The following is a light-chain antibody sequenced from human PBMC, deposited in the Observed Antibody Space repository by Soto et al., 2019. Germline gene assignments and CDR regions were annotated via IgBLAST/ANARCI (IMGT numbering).Light chain of an antibody. CDR1: QSVRTN. Sequence: EVMMTQFPDTVSVTPGETVTLSCGASQSVRTNLAWYQQRPGQGPRLLIHYSSTRASDIPARFSGSGSGTNFTLAISSLQSEDFAVYYCQQYAYWPETFGQGTKVEIK. CDR2: YSS. CDR3: QQYAYWPET. J-gene: IGKJ1*01. V-gene: IGKV3D-15*01.